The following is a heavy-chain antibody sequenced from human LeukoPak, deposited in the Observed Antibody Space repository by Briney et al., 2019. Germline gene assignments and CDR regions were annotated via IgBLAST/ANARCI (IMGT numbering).Heavy chain of an antibody. CDR3: ARDTGPLYYYDSSGYYY. CDR1: GYTFTIYA. V-gene: IGHV1-3*01. J-gene: IGHJ4*02. D-gene: IGHD3-22*01. CDR2: INAGNGNT. Sequence: GASVEVSCKASGYTFTIYAMHWVRQAPGQRLEWMGWINAGNGNTKYSQKFQGRVTITRDTSASTAYMELSSLRSEDTAVYYCARDTGPLYYYDSSGYYYWGQGTLVTVSS.